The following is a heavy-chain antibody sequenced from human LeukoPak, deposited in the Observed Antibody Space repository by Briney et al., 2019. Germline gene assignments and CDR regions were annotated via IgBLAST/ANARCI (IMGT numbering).Heavy chain of an antibody. CDR3: AKDGVPSRITTH. CDR1: GFTFSSYA. V-gene: IGHV3-23*01. J-gene: IGHJ3*01. CDR2: ISGSGGST. D-gene: IGHD3-3*01. Sequence: PGGSLRLSCAASGFTFSSYAMSWVRQAPGEGLEWVSAISGSGGSTYYADSVKGRFTISRDNSKNTLYLQMNSLRAEDTAVYYCAKDGVPSRITTHWGQGTMVTVSS.